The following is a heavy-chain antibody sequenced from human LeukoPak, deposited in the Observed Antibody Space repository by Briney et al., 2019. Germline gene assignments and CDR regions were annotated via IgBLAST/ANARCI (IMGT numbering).Heavy chain of an antibody. D-gene: IGHD6-25*01. Sequence: ASVKVSCKASGYSFTTFPIHWVRQAPGQAPEWVGWIHTGNGDTKYSQAFQGRVTTARDTPATTAFMELSSLRSEDTAVYYCARDAAGLLDYWGQGTLVTISS. V-gene: IGHV1-3*04. J-gene: IGHJ4*02. CDR3: ARDAAGLLDY. CDR2: IHTGNGDT. CDR1: GYSFTTFP.